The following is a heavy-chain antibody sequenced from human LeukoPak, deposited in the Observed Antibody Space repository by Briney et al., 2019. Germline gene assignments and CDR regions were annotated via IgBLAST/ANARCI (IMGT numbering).Heavy chain of an antibody. Sequence: GASVKVSCKASGYTFTSYGISWVRQAPGQGLEWMGWISAYNGNTNYAQKLQGRVTMTTDTSTSTAYMELRSLRSDDTAVYYCARVVRYFDWLLYGDYFDYWGQGTLVTVSS. J-gene: IGHJ4*02. D-gene: IGHD3-9*01. CDR1: GYTFTSYG. CDR3: ARVVRYFDWLLYGDYFDY. V-gene: IGHV1-18*01. CDR2: ISAYNGNT.